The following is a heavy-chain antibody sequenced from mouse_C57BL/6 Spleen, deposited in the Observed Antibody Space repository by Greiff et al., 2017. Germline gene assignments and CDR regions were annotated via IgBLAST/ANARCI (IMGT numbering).Heavy chain of an antibody. CDR3: AREGAMVTTTTVYFDY. CDR2: IDPEDGET. V-gene: IGHV14-2*01. D-gene: IGHD2-2*01. Sequence: EVKLQESGAELVKPGASVKLSCTASGFNIKDYYMHWVKQRTEQGLEWIGRIDPEDGETKYAPKFQGKATITADTSSNTAYLQLSSLTSEDTAVYYCAREGAMVTTTTVYFDYWGQGTTLTVSS. J-gene: IGHJ2*01. CDR1: GFNIKDYY.